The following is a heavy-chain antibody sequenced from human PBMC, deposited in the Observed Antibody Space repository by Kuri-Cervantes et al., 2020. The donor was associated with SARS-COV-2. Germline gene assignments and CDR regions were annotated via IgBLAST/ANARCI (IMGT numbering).Heavy chain of an antibody. D-gene: IGHD3-10*01. CDR2: IYTSGST. CDR1: GGSISSGDYY. CDR3: ARGPPDLGEEWFDP. Sequence: LRLSCTVSGGSISSGDYYWSWIRQPAGKGLEWIGRIYTSGSTNYNPSLKSRVTISVDTSKNQFSLKLSSVTAADTAVYYCARGPPDLGEEWFDPWGQGTLVTVSS. V-gene: IGHV4-61*02. J-gene: IGHJ5*02.